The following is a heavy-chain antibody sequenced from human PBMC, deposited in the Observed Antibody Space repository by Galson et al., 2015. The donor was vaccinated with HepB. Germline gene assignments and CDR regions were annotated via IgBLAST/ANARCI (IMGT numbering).Heavy chain of an antibody. CDR2: IKQDGSEK. V-gene: IGHV3-7*01. Sequence: SLRLSCAASGFTFSSYWMSWVRQAPGKGLEWVANIKQDGSEKYYVDSVKGRFTISRDNAKNSLYLQMNSLRAEDTAVYYCARSGYLYYDFWSGYYTNYYYYYMDVWGKGTTVTVSS. CDR1: GFTFSSYW. CDR3: ARSGYLYYDFWSGYYTNYYYYYMDV. D-gene: IGHD3-3*01. J-gene: IGHJ6*03.